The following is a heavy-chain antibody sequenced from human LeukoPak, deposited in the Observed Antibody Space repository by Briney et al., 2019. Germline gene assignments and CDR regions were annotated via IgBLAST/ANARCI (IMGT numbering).Heavy chain of an antibody. CDR2: IIPIFGTA. CDR3: ARAKWLRLSHYYYYGMDV. Sequence: SVKVSCKASGGTFSSYAISWVRQPPGQGLEWMGGIIPIFGTANYAQKFQGRVTITADESTSTAYMELSSLRSEDTAVYYCARAKWLRLSHYYYYGMDVWGQGTTVTVSS. CDR1: GGTFSSYA. V-gene: IGHV1-69*13. D-gene: IGHD5-12*01. J-gene: IGHJ6*02.